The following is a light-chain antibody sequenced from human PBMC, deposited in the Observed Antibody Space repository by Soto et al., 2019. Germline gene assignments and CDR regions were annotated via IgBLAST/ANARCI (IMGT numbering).Light chain of an antibody. V-gene: IGKV3D-15*01. CDR1: QSVFNN. Sequence: EIVLTQSPGTLSLSPVERATLSCRASQSVFNNHIGWYQQKPGQAPRRLIFGASFRATAIPDRFSGSGSGTDFTLTISSLQSEDFAVYYCQQYNNWPVTFGGGTKVDIK. CDR3: QQYNNWPVT. J-gene: IGKJ4*01. CDR2: GAS.